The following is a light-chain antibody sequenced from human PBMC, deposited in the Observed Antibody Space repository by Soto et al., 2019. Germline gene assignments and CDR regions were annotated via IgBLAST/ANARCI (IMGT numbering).Light chain of an antibody. CDR1: QSVSSS. Sequence: IGLTQSPSSLSLSTGDRVTLSCRASQSVSSSLAWYQQKLGQAPKLLIYDASTMTSVIPARFSGSGSETDFTLTISRLQSEDFAIYYCQQHCSWPLTFGPGTKVEIK. V-gene: IGKV3-11*01. CDR2: DAS. J-gene: IGKJ3*01. CDR3: QQHCSWPLT.